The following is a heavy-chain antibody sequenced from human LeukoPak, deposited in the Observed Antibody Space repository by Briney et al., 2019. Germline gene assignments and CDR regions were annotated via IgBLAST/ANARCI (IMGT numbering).Heavy chain of an antibody. D-gene: IGHD6-13*01. CDR3: ARDTYIAAASGRFDY. Sequence: PGGSLRLSCAASGFTFSSYSMNWVRQAPGKGLEWVSSISSSSSYIYYADSVKGRFTISRDNAKNSLYLQMNSLRAEDTAVYYCARDTYIAAASGRFDYWGQGTLVTVSS. J-gene: IGHJ4*02. CDR1: GFTFSSYS. CDR2: ISSSSSYI. V-gene: IGHV3-21*01.